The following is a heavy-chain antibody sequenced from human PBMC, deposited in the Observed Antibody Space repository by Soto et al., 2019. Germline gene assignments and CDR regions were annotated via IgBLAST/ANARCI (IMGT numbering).Heavy chain of an antibody. D-gene: IGHD1-26*01. J-gene: IGHJ4*02. CDR2: ISDTAHRI. V-gene: IGHV3-23*01. Sequence: EVQLLESGGGLVQPGGSLRLSCSASGFSFGSNSMAWVRQAPGKGLEWVSSISDTAHRIFHADSVKGRFTISRDNSRNSLYLPMNSLRAEDKALYYCVILALGKFDFWGQGTLVIVSS. CDR3: VILALGKFDF. CDR1: GFSFGSNS.